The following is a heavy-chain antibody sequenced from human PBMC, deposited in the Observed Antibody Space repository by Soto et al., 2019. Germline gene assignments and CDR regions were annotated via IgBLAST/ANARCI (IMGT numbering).Heavy chain of an antibody. Sequence: GGSLRLSCAASGFTFSSYGMHWVRQAPGKGLEWVAVISYDESDKYYADSVKGRFTISRDTSKNTLYLQMNSLRAEDTAIYYCARDLYSCSLDYWGQGTLVTVSS. V-gene: IGHV3-30*03. CDR2: ISYDESDK. CDR1: GFTFSSYG. CDR3: ARDLYSCSLDY. D-gene: IGHD1-26*01. J-gene: IGHJ4*02.